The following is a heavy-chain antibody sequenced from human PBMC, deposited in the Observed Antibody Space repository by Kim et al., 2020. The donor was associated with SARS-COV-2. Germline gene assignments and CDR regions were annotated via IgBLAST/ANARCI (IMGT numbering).Heavy chain of an antibody. J-gene: IGHJ4*02. CDR1: GFTFSSYA. CDR2: ISGSGGST. CDR3: AKAGGDYGDYGPAMAQRKQRYYFDY. Sequence: GGSLRLSCAASGFTFSSYAMSWVRQAPGKGLEWVSAISGSGGSTYYADSVKGRFTISRDNSKNTLYLQMNSLRAEDTAVYYCAKAGGDYGDYGPAMAQRKQRYYFDYWGQGTLVTVSS. D-gene: IGHD4-17*01. V-gene: IGHV3-23*01.